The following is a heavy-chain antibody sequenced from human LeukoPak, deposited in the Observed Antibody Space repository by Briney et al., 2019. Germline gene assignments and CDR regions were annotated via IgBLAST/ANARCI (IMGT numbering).Heavy chain of an antibody. J-gene: IGHJ3*02. V-gene: IGHV4-31*03. CDR2: IYYSGST. CDR1: GGSISSGGYY. Sequence: SETLSLTCTVSGGSISSGGYYWSWIRQHPGKGLEWIGYIYYSGSTYYNPSLKSRVTISVDTSKNQFPLKLSSVTAADTAVYYCARISGDLDDAFDIWGQGTMVAVSS. D-gene: IGHD1-26*01. CDR3: ARISGDLDDAFDI.